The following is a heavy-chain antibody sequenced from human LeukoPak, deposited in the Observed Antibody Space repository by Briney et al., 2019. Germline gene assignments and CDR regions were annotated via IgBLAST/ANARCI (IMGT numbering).Heavy chain of an antibody. CDR2: IHPSDGVT. V-gene: IGHV1-46*01. CDR1: GYTFTSHC. J-gene: IGHJ4*02. Sequence: ASVKVSCKASGYTFTSHCIHWVRQAPGQGLEWMGLIHPSDGVTTYAQNFQGRATVTRDTSTSTVYMEVSSLRSDDTAVYYCARDNIGSSGWTGLGYWGQGTLVTVSS. CDR3: ARDNIGSSGWTGLGY. D-gene: IGHD6-19*01.